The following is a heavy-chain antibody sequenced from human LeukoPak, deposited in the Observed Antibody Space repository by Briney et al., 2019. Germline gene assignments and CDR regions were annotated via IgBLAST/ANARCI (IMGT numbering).Heavy chain of an antibody. J-gene: IGHJ6*03. CDR3: AREPIVVVPAANYMDV. CDR1: GYTFTNYD. CDR2: LTPDSGNT. D-gene: IGHD2-2*01. Sequence: GASVKVSCKASGYTFTNYDINWVRQAPGQGLEWMGYLTPDSGNTGYAQNLQGRVTLTRDTSTTTAYMDLRSLTSEDTAVYYCAREPIVVVPAANYMDVWGKGTTVTISS. V-gene: IGHV1-8*01.